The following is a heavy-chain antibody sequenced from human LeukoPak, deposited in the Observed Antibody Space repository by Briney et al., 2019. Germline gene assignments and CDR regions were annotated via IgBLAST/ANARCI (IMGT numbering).Heavy chain of an antibody. V-gene: IGHV3-30*18. Sequence: GRSLRLSCAASGFTFSSYSMNWVRQAPGKGLEWVAVISYDGSNKYYADSVKGRFTISRDNSKNTLYLQMNSLRAEDTAVYYCAKDGSSSWMTPTYYYYYMDVWGKGTTVTVSS. J-gene: IGHJ6*03. CDR3: AKDGSSSWMTPTYYYYYMDV. CDR2: ISYDGSNK. D-gene: IGHD6-13*01. CDR1: GFTFSSYS.